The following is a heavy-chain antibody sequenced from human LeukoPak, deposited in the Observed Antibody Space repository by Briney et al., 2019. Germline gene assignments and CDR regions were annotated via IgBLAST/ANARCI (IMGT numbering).Heavy chain of an antibody. D-gene: IGHD5-12*01. CDR2: IHSGGTT. J-gene: IGHJ4*02. CDR1: GFTVSNNY. CDR3: ARDSDSGYGPFAS. Sequence: GGSLRLSCAASGFTVSNNYMSWVRQAPGKGLEWVSVIHSGGTTNYPYSVQLRFTISRDNSNTTVYLHMNSLRAEDTAVYYCARDSDSGYGPFASWGQGTLVTVSS. V-gene: IGHV3-53*01.